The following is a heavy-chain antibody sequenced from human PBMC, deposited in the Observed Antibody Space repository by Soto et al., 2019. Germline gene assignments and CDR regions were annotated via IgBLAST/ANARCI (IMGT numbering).Heavy chain of an antibody. J-gene: IGHJ3*01. D-gene: IGHD3-22*01. Sequence: GGSLRLSCVGSGFSFSTYGMNWVRRAPGKGLGWVANIKTDGRDRYYVDYVDSVKGRFTISRDNAKNSLYLQMDSLRVEDTAVYYCASASYDSSGYYDAFDLWGQGTMVTVSS. CDR3: ASASYDSSGYYDAFDL. CDR1: GFSFSTYG. V-gene: IGHV3-7*01. CDR2: IKTDGRDR.